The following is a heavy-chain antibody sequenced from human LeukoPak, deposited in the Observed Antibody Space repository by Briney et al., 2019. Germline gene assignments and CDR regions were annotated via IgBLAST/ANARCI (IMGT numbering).Heavy chain of an antibody. V-gene: IGHV4-38-2*02. J-gene: IGHJ6*03. CDR1: GYSISSGYY. Sequence: SETLSLTCTVSGYSISSGYYWGWIRQPPGKGLEWIGSIYHSGSTYYNPSLKSRVTISVDTSKNQFSLKLSSVTAADTAVYYCARDWSGYYYYMDVWGKGTTVTISS. CDR2: IYHSGST. CDR3: ARDWSGYYYYMDV.